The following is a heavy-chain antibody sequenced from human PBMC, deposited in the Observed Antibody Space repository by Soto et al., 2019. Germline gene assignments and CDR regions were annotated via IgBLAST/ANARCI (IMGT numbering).Heavy chain of an antibody. CDR3: APLFEGGSYAFDY. D-gene: IGHD1-26*01. CDR1: GFTFSSYA. J-gene: IGHJ4*02. V-gene: IGHV3-23*01. CDR2: ISGSGGST. Sequence: RLSCAASGFTFSSYAMSWVRQAPGEGLEWVSAISGSGGSTYYADSVKGRFTISRDNSKNTLYLQMNSLRAEDTAVYYCAPLFEGGSYAFDYWGQGTLVTVSS.